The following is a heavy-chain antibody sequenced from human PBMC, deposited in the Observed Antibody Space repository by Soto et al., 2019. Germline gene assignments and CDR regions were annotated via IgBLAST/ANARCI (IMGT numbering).Heavy chain of an antibody. CDR3: ARGGYCSGGSCYSNYYYYYMDV. CDR2: IYYSGST. CDR1: GGSISSYY. Sequence: PSETLSLTCTVSGGSISSYYWSWIRQPPGKGLEWIGYIYYSGSTNYNPSPKSRVTISVDTSKNQFSLKLSSVTAADTAVYYCARGGYCSGGSCYSNYYYYYMDVWGKGTTVTVSS. J-gene: IGHJ6*03. V-gene: IGHV4-59*01. D-gene: IGHD2-15*01.